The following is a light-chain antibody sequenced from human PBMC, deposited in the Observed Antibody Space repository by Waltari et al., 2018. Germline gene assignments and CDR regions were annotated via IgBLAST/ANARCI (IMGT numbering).Light chain of an antibody. CDR1: SLAVGAFPY. Sequence: QSALPQPASVSGSPGQPIPISCTGTSLAVGAFPYISWYQQTPGTVPKFMIFEVSNRPSGVFNRFSGSKSGNTASLTISGLQAEDEADYYCTSYTSRNTLVFGSGTKVTVL. J-gene: IGLJ1*01. CDR2: EVS. V-gene: IGLV2-14*01. CDR3: TSYTSRNTLV.